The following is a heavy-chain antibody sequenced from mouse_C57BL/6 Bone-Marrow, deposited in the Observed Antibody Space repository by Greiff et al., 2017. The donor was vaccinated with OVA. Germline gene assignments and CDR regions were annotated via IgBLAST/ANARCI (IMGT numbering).Heavy chain of an antibody. D-gene: IGHD3-3*01. V-gene: IGHV1-54*01. J-gene: IGHJ3*01. CDR2: INPGSGGT. CDR1: GYAFTNYL. Sequence: VQLQQSGAELVRPGTSVKVSCKASGYAFTNYLIEWVKQRPGQGLEWIGVINPGSGGTNYNEKFKGKATLTADKSSSTAYMQRSSLTSEDSAVYFCARGTAWFAYWGQGTLVTVSA. CDR3: ARGTAWFAY.